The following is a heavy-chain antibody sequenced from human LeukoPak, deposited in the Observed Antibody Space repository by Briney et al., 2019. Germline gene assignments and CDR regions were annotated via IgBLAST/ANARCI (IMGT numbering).Heavy chain of an antibody. Sequence: GASVKVSCKTSGYPFTTWEINWVRQAAGQGLEWMGWVHPNSGNTAYAQKFQGRDTMTRDTSISTAYMELSGLRFDDTAVYFCARGPRNDPWGQGTLVTVSS. CDR1: GYPFTTWE. V-gene: IGHV1-8*01. D-gene: IGHD1-14*01. CDR2: VHPNSGNT. CDR3: ARGPRNDP. J-gene: IGHJ5*02.